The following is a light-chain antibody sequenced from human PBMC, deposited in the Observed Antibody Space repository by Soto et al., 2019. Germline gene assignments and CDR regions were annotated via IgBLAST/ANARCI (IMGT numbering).Light chain of an antibody. CDR3: SSYTRSSTSYV. J-gene: IGLJ1*01. Sequence: QSVLTQPASVSGSPGQSITIACTGTNRDVGSYNLVSWYQQRPGEAPKLIISEVRNRPSGISYRFTGSKSGNTASLTISGLQAEDEADYYCSSYTRSSTSYVFGTGTKLTVL. CDR1: NRDVGSYNL. CDR2: EVR. V-gene: IGLV2-14*01.